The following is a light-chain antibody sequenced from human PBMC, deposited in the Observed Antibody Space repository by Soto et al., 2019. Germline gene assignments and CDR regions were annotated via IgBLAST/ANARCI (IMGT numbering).Light chain of an antibody. Sequence: EIVLTRSPGTLSLSPGERATLSCRASQSVSSSYLAWYQQKPGQAPRLLIYGASSRATGIPDRFSGSGSGTDFTLTISRLEPEDFAVYYCQQYGSSPPPFGPGTKVDIK. CDR1: QSVSSSY. J-gene: IGKJ3*01. CDR2: GAS. V-gene: IGKV3-20*01. CDR3: QQYGSSPPP.